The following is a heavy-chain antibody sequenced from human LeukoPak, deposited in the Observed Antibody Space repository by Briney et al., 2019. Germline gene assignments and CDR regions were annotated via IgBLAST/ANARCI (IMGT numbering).Heavy chain of an antibody. CDR3: ARGRSSGTDY. CDR2: INHSGST. CDR1: GGSFSGYY. V-gene: IGHV4-34*01. J-gene: IGHJ4*02. Sequence: SETLSLTCAVYGGSFSGYYWSWIRQPPGKGLEWIGEINHSGSTNYNPSLKSRVTISVDTSKNQFSLKLSSVAAADTAVYYCARGRSSGTDYWGQGTLVTASS. D-gene: IGHD6-6*01.